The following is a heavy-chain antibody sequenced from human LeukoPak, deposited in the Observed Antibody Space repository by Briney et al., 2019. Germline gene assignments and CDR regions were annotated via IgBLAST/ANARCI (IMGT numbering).Heavy chain of an antibody. CDR3: ARSITIFGVVGLDP. J-gene: IGHJ5*02. CDR1: GGTFSSYA. CDR2: IIPIFGTA. Sequence: SVKVSCKASGGTFSSYAISWVRQAPGQGLEWLGGIIPIFGTANYAQKFQGRVTITTDESTSTAYMELCSLRSEDTAVYYCARSITIFGVVGLDPWGQGTLVTVSS. D-gene: IGHD3-3*01. V-gene: IGHV1-69*05.